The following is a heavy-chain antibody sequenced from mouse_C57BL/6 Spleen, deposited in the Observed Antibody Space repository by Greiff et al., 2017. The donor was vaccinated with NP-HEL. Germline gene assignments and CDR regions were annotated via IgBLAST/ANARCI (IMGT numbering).Heavy chain of an antibody. V-gene: IGHV7-3*01. CDR1: GFTFTDYY. J-gene: IGHJ2*01. CDR2: IRNKANGYTT. D-gene: IGHD1-2*01. Sequence: DVMLVESGGGLVQPGGSLSLSCAASGFTFTDYYMSWVRQPPGKALEWLGFIRNKANGYTTEYSASVKGRFTISRDNSQSILYLQMNALRAEDSATYYCARLLRPYYFDYWGQGTTLTVSS. CDR3: ARLLRPYYFDY.